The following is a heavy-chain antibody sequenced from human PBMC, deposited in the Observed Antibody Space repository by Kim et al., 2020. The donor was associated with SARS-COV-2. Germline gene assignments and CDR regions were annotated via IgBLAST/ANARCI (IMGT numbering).Heavy chain of an antibody. Sequence: SLKSRVTISVDTSKNQFSLKLSSVTAADTAVYYCARDIGIAAATLYGMDVWGQGTTVTVSS. J-gene: IGHJ6*02. V-gene: IGHV4-39*07. D-gene: IGHD6-13*01. CDR3: ARDIGIAAATLYGMDV.